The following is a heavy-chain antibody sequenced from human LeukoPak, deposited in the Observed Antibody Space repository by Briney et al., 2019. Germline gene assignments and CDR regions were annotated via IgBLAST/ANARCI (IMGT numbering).Heavy chain of an antibody. Sequence: SGGSLRLSCAASGFTFSSYWMSWVRQAPGKGLEWVANIKQDGSEKYYVDSVKGRFTISRDNAKISLYLQMNSLRAEDTAVYYCARAQAFNGYYYYYYMDVWGKGTTVTVSS. V-gene: IGHV3-7*01. CDR2: IKQDGSEK. CDR1: GFTFSSYW. J-gene: IGHJ6*03. CDR3: ARAQAFNGYYYYYYMDV.